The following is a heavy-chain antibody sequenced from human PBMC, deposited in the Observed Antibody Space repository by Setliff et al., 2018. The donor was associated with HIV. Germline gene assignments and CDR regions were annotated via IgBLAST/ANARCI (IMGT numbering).Heavy chain of an antibody. J-gene: IGHJ6*04. CDR1: GYTFMNHD. CDR3: ARIVAPGSHGPDYYMDV. V-gene: IGHV1-8*02. Sequence: APVKVSCKASGYTFMNHDLSWVRQAPGQGLEWMGWVNPNRGNTGFAQKFQGRLTMTRDTSKSTVYMELNSLKSEDTGVYYCARIVAPGSHGPDYYMDVWGKGTTVTVS. CDR2: VNPNRGNT. D-gene: IGHD2-21*01.